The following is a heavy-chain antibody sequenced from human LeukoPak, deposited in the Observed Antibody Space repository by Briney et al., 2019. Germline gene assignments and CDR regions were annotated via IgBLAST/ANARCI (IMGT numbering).Heavy chain of an antibody. D-gene: IGHD3-9*01. CDR2: ISRSGSST. J-gene: IGHJ2*01. CDR1: GFTFSAYA. CDR3: AKGGDILTGYYLYWYFDL. V-gene: IGHV3-23*01. Sequence: GGSLRLSCAASGFTFSAYAMSWVRQAPGKGLEWVSAISRSGSSTDYADSVKGRFTISRDNSKNTLYLQMNSLRPEDTAVYYCAKGGDILTGYYLYWYFDLWGRGTMVTVSS.